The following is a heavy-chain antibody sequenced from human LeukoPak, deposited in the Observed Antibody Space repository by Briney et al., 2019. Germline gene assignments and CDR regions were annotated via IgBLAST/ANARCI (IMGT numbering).Heavy chain of an antibody. CDR2: ISWNSGNI. J-gene: IGHJ4*02. CDR3: ARISYTSGNDFDY. D-gene: IGHD6-19*01. CDR1: GFTFDDYA. Sequence: PGRSLRLSCAASGFTFDDYAMHWVRQAPGKGLEWVSGISWNSGNIGYADSVKGRFTISRDNAKNSLYLHMNSLRAEDTAVYYCARISYTSGNDFDYWGQGTLVTVSS. V-gene: IGHV3-9*01.